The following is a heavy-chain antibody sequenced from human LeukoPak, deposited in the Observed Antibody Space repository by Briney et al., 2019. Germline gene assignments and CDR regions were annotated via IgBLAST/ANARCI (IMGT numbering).Heavy chain of an antibody. CDR3: AGISSALSDY. Sequence: SETLSLTCTVSGGSISSYYWSWIRQPPGKGLEWIGYIYYSGSTNYNPSLKSRVTISVDTSKNQFSLKLSSVTAADTAVYYCAGISSALSDYWGQGTLVTVSS. V-gene: IGHV4-59*12. CDR2: IYYSGST. CDR1: GGSISSYY. D-gene: IGHD6-13*01. J-gene: IGHJ4*02.